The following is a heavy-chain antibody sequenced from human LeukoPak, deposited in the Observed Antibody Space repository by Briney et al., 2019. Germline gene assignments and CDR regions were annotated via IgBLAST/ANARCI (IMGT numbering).Heavy chain of an antibody. CDR3: ARGRDTTHYFDY. V-gene: IGHV1-69*13. CDR1: GGTFISYA. J-gene: IGHJ4*02. CDR2: IIPIFGTA. Sequence: ASVKVSCKASGGTFISYAISWVRQAPGQGLEWMGGIIPIFGTANYAQKFQGRVTITADESTSTAYMELSSLRSEDTAVYYCARGRDTTHYFDYWGQGTLVTVSS. D-gene: IGHD5-18*01.